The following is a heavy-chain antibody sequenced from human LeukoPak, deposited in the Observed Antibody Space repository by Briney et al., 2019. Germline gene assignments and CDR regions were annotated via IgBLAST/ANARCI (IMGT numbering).Heavy chain of an antibody. D-gene: IGHD6-13*01. CDR1: GASVSSTRYY. V-gene: IGHV4-61*01. J-gene: IGHJ2*01. Sequence: PSETLSLSRTVSGASVSSTRYYWSWIRQPPGKGLEWIGYIYYTGSTNYNFSLKSRVTISVDTSKNQFSLKLSSVTAADTAVYYCARVATAGPPNLGWYFDLWGGGKLGTVSS. CDR2: IYYTGST. CDR3: ARVATAGPPNLGWYFDL.